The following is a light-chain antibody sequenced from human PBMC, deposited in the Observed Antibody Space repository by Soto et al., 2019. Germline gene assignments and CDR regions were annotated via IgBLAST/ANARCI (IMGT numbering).Light chain of an antibody. CDR3: QQYNSYMWT. Sequence: IQMTQSPSTLSASVGDRITITCRASQSISSWLAWYQQKPGKAPKLLIYDASSLESGVPSRFSGSGSGTEFTLTISSLQPDDCATYYCQQYNSYMWTFGQGTKVDIK. CDR1: QSISSW. V-gene: IGKV1-5*01. J-gene: IGKJ1*01. CDR2: DAS.